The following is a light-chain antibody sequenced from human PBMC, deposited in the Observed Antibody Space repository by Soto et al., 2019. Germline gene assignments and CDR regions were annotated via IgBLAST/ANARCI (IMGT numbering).Light chain of an antibody. CDR2: GAS. J-gene: IGKJ2*01. CDR1: PSVSSSY. CDR3: QQDESSHT. Sequence: EVVLTQSPGTLSLSPGERAALSCRASPSVSSSYLAWYQQKPCQAPRLLIYGASNRATGIPDRFSGSESGSDFTLTISRLQPEDFAVYYFQQDESSHTFGQGTKLEIK. V-gene: IGKV3-20*01.